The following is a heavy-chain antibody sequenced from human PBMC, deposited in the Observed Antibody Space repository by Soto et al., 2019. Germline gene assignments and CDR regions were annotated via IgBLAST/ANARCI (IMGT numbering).Heavy chain of an antibody. J-gene: IGHJ4*02. Sequence: GGSLRLSCAASGFTFSSYAMSCVRQAPGKGLEWVSAISGSGGSTYYADSVKGRFTISRDNSKNTLYLQMNSLRAEDTAVYYCAKGYHVLRFLEWPRAGSIDYWGQGALVTVSS. CDR2: ISGSGGST. CDR3: AKGYHVLRFLEWPRAGSIDY. D-gene: IGHD3-3*01. V-gene: IGHV3-23*01. CDR1: GFTFSSYA.